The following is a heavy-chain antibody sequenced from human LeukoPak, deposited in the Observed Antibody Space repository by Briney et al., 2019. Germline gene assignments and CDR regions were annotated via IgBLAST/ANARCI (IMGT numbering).Heavy chain of an antibody. CDR3: ATPLLDYDSGSYWAFDY. CDR1: GYTFTSYD. Sequence: ASVKVSCKASGYTFTSYDINWVRQATGQGLEWMGCMNPNSGNTGYAQKFQGRVTMTRNTSISTAYMELSSLRSEDTAVYYCATPLLDYDSGSYWAFDYWGQGTLVTVSS. V-gene: IGHV1-8*01. D-gene: IGHD3-10*01. J-gene: IGHJ4*02. CDR2: MNPNSGNT.